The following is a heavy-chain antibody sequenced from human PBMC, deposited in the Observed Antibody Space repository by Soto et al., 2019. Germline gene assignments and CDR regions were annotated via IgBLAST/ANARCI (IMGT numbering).Heavy chain of an antibody. J-gene: IGHJ6*02. V-gene: IGHV1-69*13. CDR3: ASCGYSYGFYYYYGMDV. D-gene: IGHD5-18*01. Sequence: SVKVSCKASGGTFSSYAISWVRQAPGQGLEWMGGIIPIFGTANYAQKFQGRVTITADESTSTAYMELSSLRSEDTAVYYCASCGYSYGFYYYYGMDVWGQGTTVTVSS. CDR1: GGTFSSYA. CDR2: IIPIFGTA.